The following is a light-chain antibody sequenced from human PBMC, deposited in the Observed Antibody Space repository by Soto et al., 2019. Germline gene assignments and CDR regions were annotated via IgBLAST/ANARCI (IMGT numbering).Light chain of an antibody. Sequence: EIVLTQSPGTLSLSPGERATLSCRASQSVSSSYLAWYQQKPGQAPRLLIYGASSRATGIPDRFSGSGSGTDFTLTISRLEPEDFAVYDCQQYGSSRPFGQGTKVEIK. CDR1: QSVSSSY. J-gene: IGKJ1*01. V-gene: IGKV3-20*01. CDR2: GAS. CDR3: QQYGSSRP.